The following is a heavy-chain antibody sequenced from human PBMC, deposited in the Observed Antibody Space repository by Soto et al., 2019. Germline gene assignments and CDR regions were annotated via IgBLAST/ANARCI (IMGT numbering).Heavy chain of an antibody. D-gene: IGHD4-17*01. V-gene: IGHV4-31*03. CDR1: GGSISSGGYY. CDR3: ASGTWGGYGERGGFDP. J-gene: IGHJ5*02. Sequence: QVQLQESGPGLVKPSQTLSLTCTVSGGSISSGGYYWSWIRQHPGKGLEWIGYIYYSGSTFYNPSLESRITISVDTSKTQFSLKLSSVTAADTAVYYCASGTWGGYGERGGFDPWGQGTLVTVSS. CDR2: IYYSGST.